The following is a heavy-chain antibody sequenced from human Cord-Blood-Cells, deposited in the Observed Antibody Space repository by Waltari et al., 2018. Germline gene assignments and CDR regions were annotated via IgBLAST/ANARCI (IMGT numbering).Heavy chain of an antibody. Sequence: QVQLVQSGAEVKKTGASVKVSCKASGYTFTSYYIHWVRQAPGQGLEWMGKIDPSGGSTSYAQKFQGRVTMTRDTSTSTVYMELSSLRSEDTAVYYCARELLVVPAENWFDPWGQGTLVTVSS. D-gene: IGHD2-2*01. CDR2: IDPSGGST. J-gene: IGHJ5*02. V-gene: IGHV1-46*01. CDR1: GYTFTSYY. CDR3: ARELLVVPAENWFDP.